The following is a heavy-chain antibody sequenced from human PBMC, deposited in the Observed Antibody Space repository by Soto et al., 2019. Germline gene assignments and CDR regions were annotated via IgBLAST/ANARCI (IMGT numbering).Heavy chain of an antibody. CDR2: IYYSGST. CDR3: ARGRGGTSYYYYYGMDV. CDR1: GGSVSSGSYY. V-gene: IGHV4-61*01. J-gene: IGHJ6*02. Sequence: QVQLQESGPGLVKPSETLSLTCTVSGGSVSSGSYYWSWIRQPPGKGLEWIGYIYYSGSTNYNPSLKSRVTISVDTSKNQFSLKLSSVTAADTAVYYCARGRGGTSYYYYYGMDVWGQGTTVTVSS. D-gene: IGHD1-1*01.